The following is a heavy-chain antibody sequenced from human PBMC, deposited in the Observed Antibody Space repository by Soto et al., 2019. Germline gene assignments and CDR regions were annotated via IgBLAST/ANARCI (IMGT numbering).Heavy chain of an antibody. V-gene: IGHV6-1*01. CDR2: TYYRSKWYN. CDR3: AREEEIAVAGNNWFDP. J-gene: IGHJ5*02. CDR1: GDSVSSNSAA. Sequence: SQTLSLTCAISGDSVSSNSAAWNWIRQSPSRGLEWLGRTYYRSKWYNDYAVSVKSRITINPDTSKNQFSLRLNSVTPEDTAVYYCAREEEIAVAGNNWFDPWGQGTLVTVSS. D-gene: IGHD6-19*01.